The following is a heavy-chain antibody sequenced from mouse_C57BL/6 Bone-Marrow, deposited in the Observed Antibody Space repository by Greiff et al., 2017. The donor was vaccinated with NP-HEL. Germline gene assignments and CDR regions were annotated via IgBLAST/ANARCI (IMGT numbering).Heavy chain of an antibody. CDR2: IWWDDDK. J-gene: IGHJ3*01. CDR3: ARIDSNSLAWFAY. Sequence: ESGPGILQPSQTLSLPCSFSGFSLSTFGMGVGWIRQPSGKGLEWLAHIWWDDDKYYNPALKSRLTLSKDTSKNQVFLKIANVDTADTATYYCARIDSNSLAWFAYWGQGTLVTVSA. D-gene: IGHD2-5*01. V-gene: IGHV8-8*01. CDR1: GFSLSTFGMG.